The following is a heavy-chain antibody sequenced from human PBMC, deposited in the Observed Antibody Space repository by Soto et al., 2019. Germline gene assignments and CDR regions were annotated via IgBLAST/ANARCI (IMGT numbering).Heavy chain of an antibody. J-gene: IGHJ3*01. D-gene: IGHD1-1*01. CDR3: ASWHEREHAYDV. CDR1: GLTVSGKKY. Sequence: LRLSCAAFGLTVSGKKYVAWVRQAPGKGLEWVSALYDVDGSFYADSVKGRFTTSSDSSKTTVYLQMNGLRPDDTAVYYCASWHEREHAYDVWGQGTTVTVS. V-gene: IGHV3-53*01. CDR2: LYDVDGS.